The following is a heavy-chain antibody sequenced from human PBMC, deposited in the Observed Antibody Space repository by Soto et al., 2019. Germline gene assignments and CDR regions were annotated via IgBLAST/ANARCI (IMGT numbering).Heavy chain of an antibody. CDR2: ISFDGKNR. V-gene: IGHV3-30*18. Sequence: ESGGGVVQPGKSLRLSCAASGFIFSNYGMHWVRQAPGKGLEWVALISFDGKNRNYADSVKGRFTIYRDNPKNTLYLEMNSLRPEDTAFYYCAKRGGVVGGSEHPFFEYWGQRTLVTVSS. CDR3: AKRGGVVGGSEHPFFEY. J-gene: IGHJ4*02. D-gene: IGHD2-15*01. CDR1: GFIFSNYG.